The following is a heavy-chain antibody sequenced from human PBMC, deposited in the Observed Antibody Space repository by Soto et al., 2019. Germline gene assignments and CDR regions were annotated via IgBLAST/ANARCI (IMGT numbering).Heavy chain of an antibody. V-gene: IGHV4-39*01. D-gene: IGHD6-25*01. Sequence: PSETLSLTCTVSGGSISSSSYYWGWSRQPPGKGLEWIGSIYYSGSTYYNPSLKSRVTISVDTSKNQFSLKLSSVTAADTAVYYCARHFGYLFDYWGQGTLVTVSS. J-gene: IGHJ4*02. CDR1: GGSISSSSYY. CDR2: IYYSGST. CDR3: ARHFGYLFDY.